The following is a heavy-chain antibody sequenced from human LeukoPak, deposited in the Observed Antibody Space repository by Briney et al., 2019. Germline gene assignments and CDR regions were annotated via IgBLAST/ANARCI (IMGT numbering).Heavy chain of an antibody. CDR3: ARLDIAVAGDFDY. J-gene: IGHJ4*01. V-gene: IGHV4-39*01. CDR1: GGSISSSSYY. Sequence: SETLSLTCTVSGGSISSSSYYWGWIRPPPGKGLEWFGSIYDSGSTYHNPSLKSRVTISVDTPKNQFSLKLRCVTAADTAVYYCARLDIAVAGDFDYWGQGTLVTVSS. D-gene: IGHD6-19*01. CDR2: IYDSGST.